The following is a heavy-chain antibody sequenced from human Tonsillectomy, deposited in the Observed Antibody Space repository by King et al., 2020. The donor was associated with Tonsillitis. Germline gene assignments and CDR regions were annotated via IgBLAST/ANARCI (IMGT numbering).Heavy chain of an antibody. V-gene: IGHV4-34*01. D-gene: IGHD2-21*02. Sequence: VQLQQWGAGLLKPSETLSLTCAVYGGSFSGYYWSWIRQPPGKGLEWIGEINHSGSTNYNPSLKSRVTISVDTSKNQFSLKLSSVTAADTAVYYCATTSAYCGGDCYPGGDNWFDPWGQGTLVTVSS. CDR3: ATTSAYCGGDCYPGGDNWFDP. CDR1: GGSFSGYY. J-gene: IGHJ5*02. CDR2: INHSGST.